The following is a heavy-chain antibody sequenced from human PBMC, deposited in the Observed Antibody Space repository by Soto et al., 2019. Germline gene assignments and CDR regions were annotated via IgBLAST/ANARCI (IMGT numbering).Heavy chain of an antibody. V-gene: IGHV4-4*08. CDR1: GDSISSYS. CDR2: LYTSGRS. D-gene: IGHD6-19*01. CDR3: ASGYSSGSGAFDV. Sequence: SETLSLTCTVSGDSISSYSWTWIRQPPGKGLEWIGYLYTSGRSSYNPSLKSRVTISVDTSKNQFSLKLSTVTAADTAAYYCASGYSSGSGAFDVWGQGTMVTVSS. J-gene: IGHJ3*01.